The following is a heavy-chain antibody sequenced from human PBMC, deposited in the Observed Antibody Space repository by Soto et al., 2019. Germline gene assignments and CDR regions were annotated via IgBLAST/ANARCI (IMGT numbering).Heavy chain of an antibody. CDR3: TTDSNLYIVIVRFDH. CDR2: IKSKTDGGTT. Sequence: GGFLRLSCASSGFTFSNAWINWVRQAPGKGLERVGRIKSKTDGGTTDFAAPVKGRFAISRDDSNNMVYLQMNSVKTEDTALYYFTTDSNLYIVIVRFDHWGHGTRVTV. V-gene: IGHV3-15*07. J-gene: IGHJ4*01. CDR1: GFTFSNAW. D-gene: IGHD3-22*01.